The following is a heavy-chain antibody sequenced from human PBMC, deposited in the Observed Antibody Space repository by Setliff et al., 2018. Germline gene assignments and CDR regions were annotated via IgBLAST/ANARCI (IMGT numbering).Heavy chain of an antibody. D-gene: IGHD6-13*01. CDR3: ARDTPHDPVSSNWYRNWFDP. Sequence: ASETLSLTCSVSGASISSGSNYWGWIRQPAGKGVEWIGHILSSGGTNYNPSLKNRVSISLDTSKNQFSLNLNSVTAADTAVYFCARDTPHDPVSSNWYRNWFDPWGQGILVTVSS. J-gene: IGHJ5*02. CDR2: ILSSGGT. CDR1: GASISSGSNY. V-gene: IGHV4-61*09.